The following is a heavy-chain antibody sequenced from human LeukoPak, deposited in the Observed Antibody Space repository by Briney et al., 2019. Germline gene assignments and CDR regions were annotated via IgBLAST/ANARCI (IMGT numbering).Heavy chain of an antibody. J-gene: IGHJ3*02. CDR2: ISAYNGNT. D-gene: IGHD2-2*01. CDR1: GYTFTSYG. Sequence: GASVKVSCKASGYTFTSYGISWVRQAPGQGLEWMGWISAYNGNTNYAQKLQGRVTMTTDTSTSTAYMGLRSLRSDDTAVYYCARGGDIVVVPAAGDAFDIWGQGTMVTVSS. V-gene: IGHV1-18*01. CDR3: ARGGDIVVVPAAGDAFDI.